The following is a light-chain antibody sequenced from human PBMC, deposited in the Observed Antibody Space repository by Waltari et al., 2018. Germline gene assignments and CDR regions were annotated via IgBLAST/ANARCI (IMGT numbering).Light chain of an antibody. CDR3: AAWDDSLSGVV. CDR2: LDS. CDR1: SSNIGGNT. Sequence: QSVLTQPPSASGTPGQRVTISCSGRSSNIGGNTVAWYQQVPGAAPKLLIYLDSARPSGVPDRCSGAKSVTSASLAISGLQSEDGSVYYCAAWDDSLSGVVFGGGTKLTVL. V-gene: IGLV1-44*01. J-gene: IGLJ2*01.